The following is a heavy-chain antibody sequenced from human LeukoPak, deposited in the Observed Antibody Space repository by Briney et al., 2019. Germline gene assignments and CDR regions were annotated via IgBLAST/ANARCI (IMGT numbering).Heavy chain of an antibody. Sequence: GASVKVSCKASGYTFTNYGISWVRQAPGQGLEWMGWISPYSGNTDYAQKLQGRVAVTTDTSTSTAYMELRSLRSDDTAVYYCASDKTRDSYSGRFRVDYWGQGTLVTVSS. CDR3: ASDKTRDSYSGRFRVDY. CDR2: ISPYSGNT. J-gene: IGHJ4*02. D-gene: IGHD5-24*01. V-gene: IGHV1-18*01. CDR1: GYTFTNYG.